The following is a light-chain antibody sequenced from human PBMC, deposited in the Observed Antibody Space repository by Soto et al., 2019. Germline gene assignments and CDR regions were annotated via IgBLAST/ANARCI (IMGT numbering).Light chain of an antibody. CDR1: SSDVGGYNY. J-gene: IGLJ1*01. CDR3: SSYVGSNNFTYV. V-gene: IGLV2-8*01. CDR2: EVD. Sequence: QSVLTQPPSASGSPGQSVTISCTGTSSDVGGYNYVSWYQHHPGKAPKLIIYEVDERPSGVPDRFSGSKSGNTASLTVSGLQAEDEADYYCSSYVGSNNFTYVFGNGTKVTVL.